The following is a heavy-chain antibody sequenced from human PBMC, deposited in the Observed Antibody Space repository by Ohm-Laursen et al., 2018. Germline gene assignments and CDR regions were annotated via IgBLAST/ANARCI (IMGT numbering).Heavy chain of an antibody. D-gene: IGHD2-2*01. V-gene: IGHV4-4*07. CDR2: IYTSGST. CDR1: GGSISSYY. Sequence: SETLSLTCTVSGGSISSYYWSWIRQPAGKGLEWIGRIYTSGSTNYNPSLKSRVTMSVDTSKNQFSLKLSSVTAADTAVYYCAREGVVPAAPYGMDVWGQGTTVTVSS. CDR3: AREGVVPAAPYGMDV. J-gene: IGHJ6*02.